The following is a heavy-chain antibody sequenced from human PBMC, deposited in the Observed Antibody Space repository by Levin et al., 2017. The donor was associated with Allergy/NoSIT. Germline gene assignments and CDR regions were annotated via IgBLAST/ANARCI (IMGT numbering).Heavy chain of an antibody. V-gene: IGHV3-23*01. CDR2: ISGRGEKT. D-gene: IGHD2-21*01. Sequence: GGSLRLSCAASGFTFSSYAMSWVRQAPGKGLEWVSVISGRGEKTYYADSVKGRFTISRDKSTNTLYLQMNNLRAEDTGVYYCAKDESLWYRELYYLDSWGQGGLVTVSA. CDR1: GFTFSSYA. J-gene: IGHJ4*02. CDR3: AKDESLWYRELYYLDS.